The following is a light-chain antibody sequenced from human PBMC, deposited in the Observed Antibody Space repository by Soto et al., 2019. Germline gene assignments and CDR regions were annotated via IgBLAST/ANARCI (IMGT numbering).Light chain of an antibody. CDR3: SSYTSSSTWV. J-gene: IGLJ3*02. V-gene: IGLV2-14*01. CDR2: EVS. CDR1: STDVGGYNY. Sequence: QSALTQPASVSGSPGQSITISCTGTSTDVGGYNYVSWYQHHPGKAPKLMIFEVSQRPSGASNRFSGSKSGNTASLTISGLQAEDEADYYRSSYTSSSTWVFGGGTKLTVL.